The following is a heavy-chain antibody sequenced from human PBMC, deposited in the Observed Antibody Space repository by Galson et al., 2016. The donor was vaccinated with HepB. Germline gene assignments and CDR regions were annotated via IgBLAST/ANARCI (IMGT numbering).Heavy chain of an antibody. V-gene: IGHV3-30*04. D-gene: IGHD4-17*01. CDR3: AREGGRDYGGYGGMRYYGMEV. CDR1: ALTISSYA. CDR2: ISYDGSNK. Sequence: SLRLSCAGSALTISSYAMHWVRKAPGKGLEWVAVISYDGSNKYYADSVKGSFTISRDNSQNPMNLQMNSLRAEDTAVYYCAREGGRDYGGYGGMRYYGMEVWGQGTTVTVSS. J-gene: IGHJ6*02.